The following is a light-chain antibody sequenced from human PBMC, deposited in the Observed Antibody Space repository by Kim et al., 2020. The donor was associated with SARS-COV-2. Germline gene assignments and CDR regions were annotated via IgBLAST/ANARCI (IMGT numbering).Light chain of an antibody. CDR2: SNN. J-gene: IGLJ2*01. CDR1: SSNIGSNT. Sequence: ELTQPPSTSGTPGQRVTISCSGSSSNIGSNTVNWYQQLPGAAPKLLIFSNNQRPSGVPDRFSGSKSGTSASLAISGVQSEDEADYYRSVWDNNMNVVFGGGTQLTVL. CDR3: SVWDNNMNVV. V-gene: IGLV1-44*01.